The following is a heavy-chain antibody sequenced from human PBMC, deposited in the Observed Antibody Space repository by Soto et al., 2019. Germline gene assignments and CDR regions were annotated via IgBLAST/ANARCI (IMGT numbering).Heavy chain of an antibody. D-gene: IGHD2-15*01. V-gene: IGHV4-39*01. Sequence: QLQLQESGPGLVKPSETLSLTCTVSGGSISSSSYYWGWIRQPPGKGLEWIGSIYYSGSTYYNPSLKSRVTTSVDTSKNQFSLKLSSVTAADTAVYYCARHYCSGGSCYYYYYYMDVWGKGTTVTVSS. CDR3: ARHYCSGGSCYYYYYYMDV. CDR2: IYYSGST. CDR1: GGSISSSSYY. J-gene: IGHJ6*03.